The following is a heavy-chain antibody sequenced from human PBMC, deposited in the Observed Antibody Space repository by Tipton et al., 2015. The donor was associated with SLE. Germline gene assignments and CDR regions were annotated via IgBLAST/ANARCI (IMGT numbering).Heavy chain of an antibody. J-gene: IGHJ4*02. V-gene: IGHV4-59*12. CDR3: ARGRDGSGSYYRRGYYFDY. CDR1: GGSISSYY. D-gene: IGHD3-10*01. CDR2: IYYSGST. Sequence: TLSLTCTVSGGSISSYYWSWIRQPPGKGLEWIGYIYYSGSTNYNPSLKSRVTISVDTSKNQFSLKLSSMTAADTAVYYCARGRDGSGSYYRRGYYFDYWGQGTLVTVSS.